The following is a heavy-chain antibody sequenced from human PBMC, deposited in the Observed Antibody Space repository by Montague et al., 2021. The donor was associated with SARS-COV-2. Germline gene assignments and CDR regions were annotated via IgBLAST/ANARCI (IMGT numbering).Heavy chain of an antibody. Sequence: SETLSLTCTVSGGSVSDYYWSWIRQPPGKGLEYIGYIYHRGNTYYNPSLKSRVTISIDTSKNQFSLKLSSVTAADTAVYYCARLGCGGACSSVRLDPWGQGILVTISS. J-gene: IGHJ5*02. V-gene: IGHV4-59*08. CDR3: ARLGCGGACSSVRLDP. D-gene: IGHD2-21*02. CDR2: IYHRGNT. CDR1: GGSVSDYY.